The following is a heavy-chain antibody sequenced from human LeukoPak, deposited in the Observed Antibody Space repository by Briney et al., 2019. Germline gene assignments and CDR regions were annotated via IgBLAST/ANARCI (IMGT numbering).Heavy chain of an antibody. J-gene: IGHJ4*02. V-gene: IGHV1-2*02. D-gene: IGHD5-24*01. CDR3: ARDPSSRGNFDY. CDR2: INPNSGDT. Sequence: ASVKVSCKASGYTFSGYYMHWVRQAPGHGLEWMGWINPNSGDTNYAQKFQGRVTMTRDMSINTAYVELGRLRSDDTAVYYCARDPSSRGNFDYWGRGTLVTVSS. CDR1: GYTFSGYY.